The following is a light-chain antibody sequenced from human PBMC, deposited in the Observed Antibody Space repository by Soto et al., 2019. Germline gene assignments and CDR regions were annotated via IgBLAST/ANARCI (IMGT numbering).Light chain of an antibody. Sequence: EVVLTQSPATLSMSPGERVTLSCRASQRVSTFVAWYQHKPGQAPRPVIYDTFKRAPGVPDRFSGGGSGTDVSLTISSLEPEDFAVYYCQQRARWPMPFGQGTRLELK. V-gene: IGKV3-11*01. CDR1: QRVSTF. CDR2: DTF. J-gene: IGKJ5*01. CDR3: QQRARWPMP.